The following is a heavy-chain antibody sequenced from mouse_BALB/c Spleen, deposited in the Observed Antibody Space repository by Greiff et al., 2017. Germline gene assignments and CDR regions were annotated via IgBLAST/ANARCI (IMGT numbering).Heavy chain of an antibody. CDR3: ARDHGQTGFAY. D-gene: IGHD1-1*02. J-gene: IGHJ3*01. CDR1: GFTFSSYG. V-gene: IGHV5-6-3*01. CDR2: INSNGGST. Sequence: EVKLMESGGGLVQPGGSLKLSCAASGFTFSSYGMSWVRQTPDKRLELVATINSNGGSTYYPDSVKGRFTISRDNAKNTLYLQMSSLKSEDTAMYYCARDHGQTGFAYWGQGTLVTVSA.